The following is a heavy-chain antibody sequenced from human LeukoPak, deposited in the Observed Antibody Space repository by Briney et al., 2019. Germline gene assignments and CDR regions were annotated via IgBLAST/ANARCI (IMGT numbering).Heavy chain of an antibody. J-gene: IGHJ4*02. CDR1: GGTFSSYA. V-gene: IGHV1-69*05. D-gene: IGHD1-26*01. CDR2: IIPIFGTA. CDR3: ARASVLMGDTMPVYFDY. Sequence: ASVKVSCKASGGTFSSYAISWVRQAPGQGLEWMGGIIPIFGTANYAQKLQGRVTITTDESTSTAYMELSSLRSEDTAVYYCARASVLMGDTMPVYFDYWGQGTLVTVSS.